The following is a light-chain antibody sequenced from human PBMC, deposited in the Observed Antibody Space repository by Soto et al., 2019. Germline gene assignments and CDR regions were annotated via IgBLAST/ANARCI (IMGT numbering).Light chain of an antibody. Sequence: QSVLTQPASVSGSPGQSITISCTGTSSDVGGFDYVSWYQQYPGKAPKLMIYKVTTRPSRISNRFSGSKSGNTASLTISGLQVEDEAAYYCSSYTLSGTLVFGGGTKLTVL. CDR3: SSYTLSGTLV. V-gene: IGLV2-14*01. CDR1: SSDVGGFDY. J-gene: IGLJ2*01. CDR2: KVT.